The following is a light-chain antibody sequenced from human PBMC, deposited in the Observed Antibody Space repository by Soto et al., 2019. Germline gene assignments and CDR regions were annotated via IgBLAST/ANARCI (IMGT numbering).Light chain of an antibody. CDR1: QSVSVSY. CDR3: KKYGTSKCR. J-gene: IGKJ1*01. CDR2: GAY. Sequence: ICLTHWPFTRSWSPGERFALSCRASQSVSVSYLAWYQQIFGQAPRLLISGAYSRATGIPDRFSGSGPGKDFTITISRTEPEDSEVPYCKKYGTSKCRFGQGT. V-gene: IGKV3-20*01.